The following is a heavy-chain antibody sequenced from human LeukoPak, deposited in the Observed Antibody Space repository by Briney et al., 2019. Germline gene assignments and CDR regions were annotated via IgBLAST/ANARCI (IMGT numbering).Heavy chain of an antibody. V-gene: IGHV4-59*01. D-gene: IGHD1-7*01. CDR2: IYYSGST. CDR1: GGSISSYY. CDR3: ARARDWNYVPSDY. J-gene: IGHJ4*02. Sequence: SETLSLTCTVSGGSISSYYWSWIRQPPGKGLEWIGYIYYSGSTNYNPSLKSRVTISVDTSKNQFSLKLSSVTAADTAVYYCARARDWNYVPSDYWGQGTLVTVSS.